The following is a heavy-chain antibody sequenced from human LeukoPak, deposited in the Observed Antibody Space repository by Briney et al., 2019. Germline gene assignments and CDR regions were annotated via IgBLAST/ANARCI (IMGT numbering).Heavy chain of an antibody. V-gene: IGHV1-18*01. CDR3: ARSARYCSGGSCYSRYGLDV. CDR1: GYTFISYG. Sequence: ASVKVSCKASGYTFISYGISWVRQAPGQGLEWMGWISAYNGNTNYAQKLQGRVTMTRDTSTSTVYMELSRLRSDDTAVYYCARSARYCSGGSCYSRYGLDVWGQGTTVTVSS. J-gene: IGHJ6*02. D-gene: IGHD2-15*01. CDR2: ISAYNGNT.